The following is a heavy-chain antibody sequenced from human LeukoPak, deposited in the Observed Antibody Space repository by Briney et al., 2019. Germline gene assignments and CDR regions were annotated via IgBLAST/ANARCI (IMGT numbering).Heavy chain of an antibody. D-gene: IGHD6-13*01. V-gene: IGHV1-69*13. CDR3: ARDLKGHSSSWYYFDY. Sequence: ASVKVSCKASGGTFSSNAISWVRQAPGQGLEWMGGIIPIFGTANYAQKFQGRVTITADESTSTAYMELSSLRSEDTAVYYCARDLKGHSSSWYYFDYWGQGTLVTVSS. J-gene: IGHJ4*02. CDR2: IIPIFGTA. CDR1: GGTFSSNA.